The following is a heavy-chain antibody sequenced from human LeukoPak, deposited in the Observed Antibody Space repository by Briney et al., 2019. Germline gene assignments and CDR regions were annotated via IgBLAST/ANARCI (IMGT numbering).Heavy chain of an antibody. J-gene: IGHJ4*02. Sequence: GGSLRLSCAASGFTFSSYAMSWVRQTPGKGLEWVSAISGSGGSTYYADSVKGRFTISRDNSKNTLYLQMNSLRAEDMAVYYCARLSANSSAYFFDYWGQGTLVTVSS. V-gene: IGHV3-23*01. CDR3: ARLSANSSAYFFDY. CDR2: ISGSGGST. CDR1: GFTFSSYA. D-gene: IGHD3-22*01.